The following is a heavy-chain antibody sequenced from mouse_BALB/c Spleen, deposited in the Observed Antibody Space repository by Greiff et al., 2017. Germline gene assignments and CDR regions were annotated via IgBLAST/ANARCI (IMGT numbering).Heavy chain of an antibody. V-gene: IGHV7-3*02. Sequence: EVQRVESGGGLVQPGGSLRLSCATSGFTFTDYYMSWVRQPPGKALEWLGFIRNKANGYTTEYSASVKGRFTISRDNSQSILYLQMNTLRAEDSATYYCASSSGFAYWGQGTLVTVSA. CDR2: IRNKANGYTT. J-gene: IGHJ3*01. D-gene: IGHD1-1*01. CDR3: ASSSGFAY. CDR1: GFTFTDYY.